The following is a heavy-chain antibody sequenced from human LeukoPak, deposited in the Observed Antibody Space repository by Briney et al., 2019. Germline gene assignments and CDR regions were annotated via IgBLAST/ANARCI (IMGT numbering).Heavy chain of an antibody. Sequence: GGSLRLSCAASGFTFSDYYMSWIRQAPGKGLEWVSYIGSSGSTIYYADSVKGRFTISRDNAKNSLYLQMNSLRAEDTAVYYCARISSGWYYYYYYMDVWGKGTTVTISS. CDR3: ARISSGWYYYYYYMDV. V-gene: IGHV3-11*01. J-gene: IGHJ6*03. D-gene: IGHD6-19*01. CDR2: IGSSGSTI. CDR1: GFTFSDYY.